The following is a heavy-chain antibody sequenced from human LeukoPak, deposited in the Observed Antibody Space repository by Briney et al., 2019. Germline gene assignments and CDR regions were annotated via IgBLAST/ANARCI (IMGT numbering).Heavy chain of an antibody. CDR2: VSYDGSRN. V-gene: IGHV3-30*03. Sequence: GGSLRLSCAASGFTFSTYSMNWVRQAPGKGLEWVAAVSYDGSRNYYADSVKGRFTISRDTSNNMLYLQMNSLRAEDTAVYYCARDSLPRVFLPGGYFQHWGQGTLVTVSS. CDR3: ARDSLPRVFLPGGYFQH. D-gene: IGHD3-10*01. J-gene: IGHJ1*01. CDR1: GFTFSTYS.